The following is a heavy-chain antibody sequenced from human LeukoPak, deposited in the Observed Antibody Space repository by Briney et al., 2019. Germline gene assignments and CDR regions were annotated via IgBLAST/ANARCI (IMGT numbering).Heavy chain of an antibody. CDR3: ARGLYSGYDFAINLTQDY. CDR1: GFTFSSYS. J-gene: IGHJ4*02. Sequence: GGSLRLSCAASGFTFSSYSMNWVRQAPGKGLEWVSSISSSSSYIYYADSVKGRFTISRDNAKNSLYLQMNSLRAEDTAVYYCARGLYSGYDFAINLTQDYWGQGTLVTVSS. D-gene: IGHD5-12*01. CDR2: ISSSSSYI. V-gene: IGHV3-21*01.